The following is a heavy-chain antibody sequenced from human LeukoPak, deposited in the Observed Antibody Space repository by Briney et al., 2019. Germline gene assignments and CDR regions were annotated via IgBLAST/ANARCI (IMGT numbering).Heavy chain of an antibody. Sequence: GGSLRLSCAASGFTFSSYAMSWVRQAPGKGLEWVSAISGSGGSTYYADSVKGRFTISRDNSKNTLYLQMNSLRAEDTAVYYCAKGAITFGDVIVGNWFDPWGQGTLVTVSS. CDR2: ISGSGGST. CDR3: AKGAITFGDVIVGNWFDP. CDR1: GFTFSSYA. J-gene: IGHJ5*02. D-gene: IGHD3-16*02. V-gene: IGHV3-23*01.